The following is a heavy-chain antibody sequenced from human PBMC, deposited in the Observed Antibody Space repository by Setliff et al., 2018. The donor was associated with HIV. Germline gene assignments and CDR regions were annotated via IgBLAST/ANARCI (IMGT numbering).Heavy chain of an antibody. V-gene: IGHV1-18*01. CDR2: ISAYSGDT. J-gene: IGHJ4*02. Sequence: GASVKVSCKASGYPFSGYGISWVRQAPGQGLEWMGWISAYSGDTNYAQKFQGRLTMTTDTSTSTAYMELRSLRSDDTAMYYCARPGGSYGDYGWYLSFWGQGTLVTVSS. CDR1: GYPFSGYG. D-gene: IGHD4-17*01. CDR3: ARPGGSYGDYGWYLSF.